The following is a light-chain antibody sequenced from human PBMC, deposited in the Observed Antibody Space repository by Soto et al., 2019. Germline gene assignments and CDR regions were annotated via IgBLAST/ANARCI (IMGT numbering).Light chain of an antibody. CDR2: DAS. Sequence: IVLTQSPVTLSLSPGERATLSCRASQSVSSYLAWYQQKPGQAPRLLIYDASNRATDIPARFSGSGSGTDFTLTISSLEPDDSAVYYCQQRSNWITFGQGTRLEIK. J-gene: IGKJ5*01. CDR1: QSVSSY. CDR3: QQRSNWIT. V-gene: IGKV3-11*01.